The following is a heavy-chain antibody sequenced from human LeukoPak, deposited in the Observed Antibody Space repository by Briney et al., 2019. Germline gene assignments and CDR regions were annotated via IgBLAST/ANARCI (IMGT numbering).Heavy chain of an antibody. Sequence: QPGGSLRLSCAASGFIVSSNYMSWVRQAPGKGLEWVSLISASGDATYYGDPVKGRFTISRDNSKNTLYLQMNSLRSDDTAVYYCAKDLDSSGNYYGGVNWGQGTLVTVSS. CDR3: AKDLDSSGNYYGGVN. CDR1: GFIVSSNY. CDR2: ISASGDAT. D-gene: IGHD3-22*01. V-gene: IGHV3-23*01. J-gene: IGHJ4*02.